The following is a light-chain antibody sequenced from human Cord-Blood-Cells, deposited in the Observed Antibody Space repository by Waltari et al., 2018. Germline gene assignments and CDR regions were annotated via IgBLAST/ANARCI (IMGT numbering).Light chain of an antibody. CDR2: EVS. CDR1: SSDVGSYNL. J-gene: IGLJ1*01. Sequence: QSALTQPASVSGSPGQSITISCTGTSSDVGSYNLVSWYQQHLGKAPKLMIYEVSNRPSGVSKRFSGSKSGNTASLTISGLQAEDEADYYCCAYAGSSTYVFGTGTKVTVL. V-gene: IGLV2-23*02. CDR3: CAYAGSSTYV.